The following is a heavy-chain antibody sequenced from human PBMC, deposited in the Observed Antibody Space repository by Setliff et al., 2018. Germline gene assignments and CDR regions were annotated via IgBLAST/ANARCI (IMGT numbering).Heavy chain of an antibody. D-gene: IGHD2-2*01. V-gene: IGHV4-34*01. Sequence: SETLSLTCAVYGGSFSGYYWSWIRQPPGKGLEWIGEINHSGSTNHNPSLKSRVTISVDTSKNQFSLKLSSVTAADTAVYYCARERGLGYCSSTSCRYYYYGMDVWGQGTTVTVSS. CDR3: ARERGLGYCSSTSCRYYYYGMDV. CDR2: INHSGST. J-gene: IGHJ6*02. CDR1: GGSFSGYY.